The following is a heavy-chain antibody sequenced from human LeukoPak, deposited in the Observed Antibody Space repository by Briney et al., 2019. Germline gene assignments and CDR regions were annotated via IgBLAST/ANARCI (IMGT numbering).Heavy chain of an antibody. Sequence: ASVKVSCKVSGYTLTELSMHWVRQAPGKGLEWMGGFDPEDGETIYAQKFQGRVTMTEDTSTDTAYMELSRLRSEDTAVYYCATGARWNDRFDYWGQGTLVTVSS. CDR2: FDPEDGET. CDR1: GYTLTELS. J-gene: IGHJ4*02. CDR3: ATGARWNDRFDY. V-gene: IGHV1-24*01. D-gene: IGHD1-1*01.